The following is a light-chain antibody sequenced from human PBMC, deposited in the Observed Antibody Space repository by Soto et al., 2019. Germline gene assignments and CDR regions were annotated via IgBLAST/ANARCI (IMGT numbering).Light chain of an antibody. Sequence: EIVMTQSPATLSVSPGERATLSCRASQSVSSNLAWYQQEPGQAPRLLIYGASTRATGISPKFSGSGSGTEFTLTISSLHSEDFAVYYCQQYFNWPPWTFGQGTKVEIK. J-gene: IGKJ1*01. V-gene: IGKV3D-15*01. CDR2: GAS. CDR1: QSVSSN. CDR3: QQYFNWPPWT.